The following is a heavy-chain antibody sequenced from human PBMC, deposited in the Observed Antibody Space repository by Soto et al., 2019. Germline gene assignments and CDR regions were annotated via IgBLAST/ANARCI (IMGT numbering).Heavy chain of an antibody. Sequence: QTGGSLRLSCVGSGFVFNNFAINWVRQPPGKGLEWVSVIRGTGLNTYYAASVKGRFNISRDNSKNTVYLQMDSLKVEDTAVYYCAKRASPANIDNWFDPWGPGTQVTVSS. V-gene: IGHV3-23*01. J-gene: IGHJ5*02. CDR2: IRGTGLNT. CDR3: AKRASPANIDNWFDP. CDR1: GFVFNNFA.